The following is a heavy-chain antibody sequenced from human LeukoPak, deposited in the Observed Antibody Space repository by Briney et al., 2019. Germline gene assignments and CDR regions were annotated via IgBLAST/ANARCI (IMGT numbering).Heavy chain of an antibody. CDR2: MSASGGTT. CDR3: AKEIGRDDYNRCDY. CDR1: GFTLSSYA. D-gene: IGHD5-24*01. V-gene: IGHV3-23*01. Sequence: PGGSLRLSCAAAGFTLSSYAMNWVRQTPGEGLEWVSGMSASGGTTYADSVKGRFTISGDTSKNTLYLQMDALRAEDTAIYFCAKEIGRDDYNRCDYWGQGTPVTVSS. J-gene: IGHJ4*02.